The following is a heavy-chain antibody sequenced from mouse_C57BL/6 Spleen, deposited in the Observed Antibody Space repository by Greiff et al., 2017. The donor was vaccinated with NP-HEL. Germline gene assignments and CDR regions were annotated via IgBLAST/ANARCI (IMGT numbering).Heavy chain of an antibody. V-gene: IGHV5-4*01. CDR1: GFTFSSYA. D-gene: IGHD2-4*01. CDR3: ARDRDDYDWYFDV. J-gene: IGHJ1*03. Sequence: EVKLMESGGGLVKPGGSLKLSCAASGFTFSSYAMSWVRQTPEKRLEWVATISDGGSYTYYPDNVKGRFTISRDNAKNNLYLQMSHLKSEDTAMYYCARDRDDYDWYFDVWGTGTTVTVSS. CDR2: ISDGGSYT.